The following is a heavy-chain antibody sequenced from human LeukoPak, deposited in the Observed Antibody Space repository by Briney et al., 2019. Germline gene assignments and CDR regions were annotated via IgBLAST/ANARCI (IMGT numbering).Heavy chain of an antibody. CDR1: GFTFSPYA. CDR2: ISSDGSTK. CDR3: ARWQAYSSPYAFDI. V-gene: IGHV3-30*01. D-gene: IGHD3-22*01. Sequence: GGSLRLSCAASGFTFSPYAMHWVRQAPGKGLEWVAVISSDGSTKYYADSVKGRFTISRDNPKNTLYLQMNSLRAEDTAMYYCARWQAYSSPYAFDIWGQGTMVTVSS. J-gene: IGHJ3*02.